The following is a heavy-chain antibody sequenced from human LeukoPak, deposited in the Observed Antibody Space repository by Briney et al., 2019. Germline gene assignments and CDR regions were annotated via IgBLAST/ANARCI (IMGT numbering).Heavy chain of an antibody. CDR1: GGSISSGSYY. J-gene: IGHJ4*02. V-gene: IGHV4-61*02. CDR2: IYTSGST. Sequence: SQTLSLTCTVSGGSISSGSYYWSWIRQPAGKGLEWIGRIYTSGSTNYNPSLKSRVTISVDTSKNQFSLKLSSVTAADTAVYYCARSPSYYYDSSGYYYDGDYWGQGTLVTVSS. D-gene: IGHD3-22*01. CDR3: ARSPSYYYDSSGYYYDGDY.